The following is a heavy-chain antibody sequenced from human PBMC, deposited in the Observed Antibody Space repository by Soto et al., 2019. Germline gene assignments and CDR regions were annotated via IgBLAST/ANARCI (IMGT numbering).Heavy chain of an antibody. Sequence: GGSLRLSCAASGFTFSDYYMSWIRQAPGKGLEWVSYISSSGSTIYYADSVKGRFTISRDNAKNSLYLQMNSLRAEDTAVYYCARDKVDTAMVTELWWFDPWGQGPLGTVSS. V-gene: IGHV3-11*01. J-gene: IGHJ5*02. D-gene: IGHD5-18*01. CDR2: ISSSGSTI. CDR3: ARDKVDTAMVTELWWFDP. CDR1: GFTFSDYY.